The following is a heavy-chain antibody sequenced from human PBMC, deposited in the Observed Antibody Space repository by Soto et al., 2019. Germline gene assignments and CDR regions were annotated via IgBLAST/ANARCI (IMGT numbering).Heavy chain of an antibody. CDR2: IKHGGSS. V-gene: IGHV4-34*01. CDR1: AGSFSHYY. J-gene: IGHJ3*02. Sequence: QVQQQPWGEVLLKPSETLSLTCTVYAGSFSHYYWNWIRQSPGKGLEWIGKIKHGGSSSYNPSLKSRVSISVDMSKNQFYLTLSSVTAADTAVYYCARGWSSDWQVALDIWGQVKMGPVSS. D-gene: IGHD6-19*01. CDR3: ARGWSSDWQVALDI.